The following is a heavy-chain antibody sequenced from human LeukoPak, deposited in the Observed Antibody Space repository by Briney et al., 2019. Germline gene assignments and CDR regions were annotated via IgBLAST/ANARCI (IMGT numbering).Heavy chain of an antibody. D-gene: IGHD3-10*01. CDR1: GGSISSYY. V-gene: IGHV4-59*01. Sequence: SETLSLTCTVSGGSISSYYWSWIRQPPGKGLEWIGYIYYSGSTNYNPSLKSRVTISVDTSKNQFSLKLSSVTAADTAVYYCARYGSGYSNFDYWGQGTLVTVSS. CDR2: IYYSGST. J-gene: IGHJ4*02. CDR3: ARYGSGYSNFDY.